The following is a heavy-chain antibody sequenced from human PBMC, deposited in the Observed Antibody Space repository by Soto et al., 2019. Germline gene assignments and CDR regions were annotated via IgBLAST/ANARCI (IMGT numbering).Heavy chain of an antibody. CDR1: GGSISSYY. CDR3: ARRGYCSRGSCYSKHNWFDP. Sequence: XGTLSLPCTVSGGSISSYYWSWIRQPPGKGLEWIGYIYYSGSTNYNPSLKSRVTISVDTSKNQFSLKLSSVTAADTAVYYCARRGYCSRGSCYSKHNWFDPWGQGTLVTVSS. V-gene: IGHV4-59*01. D-gene: IGHD2-15*01. J-gene: IGHJ5*02. CDR2: IYYSGST.